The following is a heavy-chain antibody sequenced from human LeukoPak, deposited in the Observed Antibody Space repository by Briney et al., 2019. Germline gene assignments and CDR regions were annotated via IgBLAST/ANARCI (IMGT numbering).Heavy chain of an antibody. Sequence: GGSLRLSCAAPGVTFISSWMHCVRQAPGKGLVWVARINTDGSITNYADSVKGRFTISRDSAKSTLYLQMNSLRAEDTAVYYCIRSLNGADDFWGQGTLVTVSS. J-gene: IGHJ4*02. CDR3: IRSLNGADDF. CDR2: INTDGSIT. CDR1: GVTFISSW. D-gene: IGHD4-17*01. V-gene: IGHV3-74*01.